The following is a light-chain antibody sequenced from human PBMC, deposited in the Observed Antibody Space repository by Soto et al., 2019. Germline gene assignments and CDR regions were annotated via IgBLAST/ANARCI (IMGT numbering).Light chain of an antibody. Sequence: DIQVTQSPSTLSASVGDRVTISCRASQNIDSWLAWYQQKPGKAPKLLIYDASSLESGVPSRFSGSGSGTEFTLPISSLQPDDFATYYCQQYNSYPYSFGPGTKVDIK. J-gene: IGKJ3*01. CDR2: DAS. CDR3: QQYNSYPYS. V-gene: IGKV1-5*01. CDR1: QNIDSW.